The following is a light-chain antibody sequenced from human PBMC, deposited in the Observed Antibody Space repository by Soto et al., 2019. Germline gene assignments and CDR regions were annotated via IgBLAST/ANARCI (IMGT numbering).Light chain of an antibody. V-gene: IGKV1-5*03. CDR3: QQYGDSPQT. CDR1: QSISTW. J-gene: IGKJ1*01. Sequence: DIQMIQSPSTLSASVGGRVTITCRASQSISTWLAWYQQKPGKAPKLLIYKASTLKSGVPSRFSGSGSGTDFTLTISRLEPEDFAVYFCQQYGDSPQTFGQGTKVDIK. CDR2: KAS.